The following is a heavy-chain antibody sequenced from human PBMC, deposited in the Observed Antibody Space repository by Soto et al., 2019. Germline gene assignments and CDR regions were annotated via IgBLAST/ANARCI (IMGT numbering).Heavy chain of an antibody. CDR3: TRDGAGRGWYL. Sequence: GGSLRLSCAASGFIFSGYWMSWVRQAPGKGPEWVANINNEGSEKHYADSVKGRFTISRDNAQSSLYLQMNSLSVEDTAVYYCTRDGAGRGWYLWGQGTLVTVSS. V-gene: IGHV3-7*03. J-gene: IGHJ5*02. D-gene: IGHD6-19*01. CDR1: GFIFSGYW. CDR2: INNEGSEK.